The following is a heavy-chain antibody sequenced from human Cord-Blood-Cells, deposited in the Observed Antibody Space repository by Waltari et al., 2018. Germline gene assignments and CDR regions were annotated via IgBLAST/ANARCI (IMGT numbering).Heavy chain of an antibody. D-gene: IGHD7-27*01. CDR1: GGSFSGYY. J-gene: IGHJ2*01. CDR3: ARGPKLGKMGWYFDL. Sequence: QVPLQQWGAGLLKPSETLSLTSAVYGGSFSGYYWSWIRQPPGKGLAWIGEINHSGSTNYNPSLKSRVTISVDTSKNQFSLKLSSVTAADTAGYYCARGPKLGKMGWYFDLWGRGTLVTVSS. V-gene: IGHV4-34*01. CDR2: INHSGST.